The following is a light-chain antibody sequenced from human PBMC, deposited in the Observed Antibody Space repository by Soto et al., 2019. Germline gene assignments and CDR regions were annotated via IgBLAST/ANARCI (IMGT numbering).Light chain of an antibody. J-gene: IGLJ1*01. CDR3: SSYTSSNTCV. Sequence: QSVLTQPASVSGSPGQSITISCTGTSSDVGSSNYVSWYRQHPDKAPKLMIFEVTNRPSGVSNRFSGSKSGNTASLTISGLQAEDEASYYCSSYTSSNTCVFGTGTKLTVL. CDR1: SSDVGSSNY. CDR2: EVT. V-gene: IGLV2-14*01.